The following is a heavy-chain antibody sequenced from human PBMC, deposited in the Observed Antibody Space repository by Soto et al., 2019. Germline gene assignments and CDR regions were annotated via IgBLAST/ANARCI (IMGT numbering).Heavy chain of an antibody. CDR1: GGSFSGYY. Sequence: QVQLQQWGAGLLKPSETLSLTCAVYGGSFSGYYWSWIRQPPGKGLEWIGEINHSGSTNYNPSLKSRVTISVDTSKNQFSLKLSSVTAADTAVYYCARAPTLDVWGQGTPVTVSS. V-gene: IGHV4-34*01. J-gene: IGHJ6*02. CDR2: INHSGST. CDR3: ARAPTLDV.